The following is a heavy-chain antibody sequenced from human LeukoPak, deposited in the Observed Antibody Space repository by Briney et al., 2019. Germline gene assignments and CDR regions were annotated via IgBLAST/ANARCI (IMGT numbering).Heavy chain of an antibody. CDR2: ISHSSDYI. CDR1: EFNFNIYS. V-gene: IGHV3-21*01. D-gene: IGHD3-10*01. CDR3: ARGFGITLVRGVTLYFDY. Sequence: GESLRLSCEASEFNFNIYSMNWVRQVPGKGLEWVSSISHSSDYIYCADSVKGRFTISRDNAKSSLYLQMNSLRAEDTAVYYCARGFGITLVRGVTLYFDYWGQGALVTVSS. J-gene: IGHJ4*02.